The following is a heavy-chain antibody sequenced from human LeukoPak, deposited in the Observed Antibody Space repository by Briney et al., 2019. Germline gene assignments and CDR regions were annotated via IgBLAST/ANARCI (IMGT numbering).Heavy chain of an antibody. Sequence: GGSLRLSCAASGFTFSSYWMSWVRQAPGMGLEWVANIKEDGGEQYYVDSVKGRFTISRDNAKNSLYLQMNTLRAEDTVVYYCARFTRRSPQDYWGQGTLVIVSS. CDR2: IKEDGGEQ. V-gene: IGHV3-7*03. J-gene: IGHJ4*02. D-gene: IGHD6-13*01. CDR1: GFTFSSYW. CDR3: ARFTRRSPQDY.